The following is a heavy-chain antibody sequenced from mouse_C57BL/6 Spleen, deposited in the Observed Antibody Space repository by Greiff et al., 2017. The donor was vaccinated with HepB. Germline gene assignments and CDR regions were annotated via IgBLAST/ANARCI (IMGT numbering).Heavy chain of an antibody. CDR3: ASSNYLYYAMDY. Sequence: VQLVESGPELVKPGASVKISCKASGYAFSSSWMNWVKQRPGKGLEWIGRIYPGDGDTNYNGKFKGKATLTADKSSSTAYMQLSSLTSEDSAVYFCASSNYLYYAMDYWGQGTSVTVSS. J-gene: IGHJ4*01. CDR1: GYAFSSSW. V-gene: IGHV1-82*01. D-gene: IGHD2-5*01. CDR2: IYPGDGDT.